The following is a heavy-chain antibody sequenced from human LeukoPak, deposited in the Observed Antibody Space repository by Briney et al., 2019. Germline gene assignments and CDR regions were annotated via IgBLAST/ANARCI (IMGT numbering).Heavy chain of an antibody. D-gene: IGHD2-2*01. CDR3: ARSYCSSNTSGDRVWYFDL. CDR1: GNTFTSYY. V-gene: IGHV1-46*01. J-gene: IGHJ2*01. CDR2: INPSGGST. Sequence: GASVKVSCKSSGNTFTSYYMHWVRHAPGQGLEWMGIINPSGGSTSYAQKFQGRVTMTRDTSTSTVYMELSSLRSEDTAVYYWARSYCSSNTSGDRVWYFDLWGRGTLVTVSS.